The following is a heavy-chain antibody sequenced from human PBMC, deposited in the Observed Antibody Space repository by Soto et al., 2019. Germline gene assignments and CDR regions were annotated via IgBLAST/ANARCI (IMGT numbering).Heavy chain of an antibody. J-gene: IGHJ6*02. D-gene: IGHD2-2*01. CDR2: FYYSEST. CDR1: GGSISSGPYS. CDR3: ARLRGYCSSTSCYGYYGMDV. Sequence: SETLSLTCTVSGGSISSGPYSWGWIRQPPGEGLEWIGTFYYSESTYYNPSLESRVTISVDTSKNQFSLKVSSVAVADTAVYYCARLRGYCSSTSCYGYYGMDVWGQGTTVTVSS. V-gene: IGHV4-39*01.